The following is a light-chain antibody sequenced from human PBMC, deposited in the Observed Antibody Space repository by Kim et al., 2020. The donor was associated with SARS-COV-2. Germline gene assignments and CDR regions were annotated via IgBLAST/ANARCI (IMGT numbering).Light chain of an antibody. CDR1: ENIGTW. J-gene: IGKJ2*01. CDR3: QHYSRFPYT. V-gene: IGKV1-5*03. Sequence: SASVGDRVTTPCRASENIGTWLAWYQHKPGRAPSLLIYLASTLESGVPSRFSGTGSGTEFSLSITSLQPDDFATYYCQHYSRFPYTFGQGTKLEI. CDR2: LAS.